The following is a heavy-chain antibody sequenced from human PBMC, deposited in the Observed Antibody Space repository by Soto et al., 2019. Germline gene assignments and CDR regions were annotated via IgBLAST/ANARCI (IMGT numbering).Heavy chain of an antibody. Sequence: QVQLVQSGAEVKKPGSSVKVSCKASGGTFSSYAISWVRQAPGQGLEWMGGISPIFGTANYAEKFQGRVTITADEYTSRAYMELSSMRSDDTDVYYCASHVVVVPAAINPGNWYFDLWGRGTIVTVSS. CDR3: ASHVVVVPAAINPGNWYFDL. CDR1: GGTFSSYA. V-gene: IGHV1-69*01. CDR2: ISPIFGTA. D-gene: IGHD2-2*01. J-gene: IGHJ2*01.